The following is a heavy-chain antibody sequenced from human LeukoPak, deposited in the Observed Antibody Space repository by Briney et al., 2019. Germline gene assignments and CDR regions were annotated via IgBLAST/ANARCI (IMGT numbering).Heavy chain of an antibody. CDR3: ARRRAESSGPSFYYFYMDV. Sequence: SETLSLTCTVSGGSISSYYWSWIRQPPGKGLEWIGYIYYSGSTNYNPSLKSRVTISVDTSKNQFSLKLRFVTAADTALYFCARRRAESSGPSFYYFYMDVWGKGTTVSVSS. J-gene: IGHJ6*03. D-gene: IGHD2-8*02. CDR2: IYYSGST. V-gene: IGHV4-59*01. CDR1: GGSISSYY.